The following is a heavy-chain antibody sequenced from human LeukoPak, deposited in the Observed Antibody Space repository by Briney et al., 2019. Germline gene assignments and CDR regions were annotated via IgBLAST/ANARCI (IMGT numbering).Heavy chain of an antibody. J-gene: IGHJ3*02. CDR1: GFTFSSYA. D-gene: IGHD5-12*01. Sequence: GGSLRLSCAASGFTFSSYAMTWVRQAPGKGLEWVSTISDSGSTYYADCVKGRFTISRDISQNTVYLQMNSLRAEDTAVYYCARDLGYSAYATVRGNDVEIWGQGTMVTVSS. CDR3: ARDLGYSAYATVRGNDVEI. V-gene: IGHV3-23*01. CDR2: ISDSGST.